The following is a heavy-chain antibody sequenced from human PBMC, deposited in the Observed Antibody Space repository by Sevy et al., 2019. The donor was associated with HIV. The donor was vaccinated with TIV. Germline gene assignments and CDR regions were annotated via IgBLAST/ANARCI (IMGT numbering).Heavy chain of an antibody. CDR1: GFTFSSYG. V-gene: IGHV3-30*18. J-gene: IGHJ4*02. Sequence: GGSLRLSCAASGFTFSSYGMHWVRQAPGKGLEWEAVISYEGSNKYYADSVKGRFTISRDNSKNTLYLQMNSLRAEDTAVYYCAKDFGGCSGGSCYSSPGYWGQGTLVTVSS. CDR2: ISYEGSNK. CDR3: AKDFGGCSGGSCYSSPGY. D-gene: IGHD2-15*01.